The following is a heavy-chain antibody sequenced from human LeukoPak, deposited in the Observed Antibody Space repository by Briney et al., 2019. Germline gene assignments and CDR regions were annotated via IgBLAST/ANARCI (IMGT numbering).Heavy chain of an antibody. CDR1: GFTFSSYS. D-gene: IGHD3-22*01. CDR2: ISSSSSYI. Sequence: GGSLRLSCAASGFTFSSYSMNWVRQAPGKGLEWVSSISSSSSYIYYADSVKGRFTISRDNAKNSLYLQMNSLRAEDTAVYYCARGKGYGSSGYYYWGQGTLVTVSS. J-gene: IGHJ4*02. CDR3: ARGKGYGSSGYYY. V-gene: IGHV3-21*01.